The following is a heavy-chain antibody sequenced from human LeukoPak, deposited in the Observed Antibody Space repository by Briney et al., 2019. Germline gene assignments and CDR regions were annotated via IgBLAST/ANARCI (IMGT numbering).Heavy chain of an antibody. D-gene: IGHD1-26*01. CDR2: IYWDDDK. CDR1: GFSLSTSGVG. CDR3: AHIXLRGGSPSVFDY. Sequence: SXPTLVXXTQTLTLTCTFSGFSLSTSGVGVGWIRQPPGKALEWLALIYWDDDKRYSPSRKRRHTITKDTSKNQGDRKMAKIDTXXXXXYYXAHIXLRGGSPSVFDYWGQGTLVTVSS. J-gene: IGHJ4*02. V-gene: IGHV2-5*02.